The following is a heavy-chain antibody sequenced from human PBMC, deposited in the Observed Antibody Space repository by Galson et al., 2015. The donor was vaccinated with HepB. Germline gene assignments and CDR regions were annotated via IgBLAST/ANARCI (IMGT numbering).Heavy chain of an antibody. V-gene: IGHV1-69*13. J-gene: IGHJ6*02. Sequence: VKVSCKASGGTFSSYAISWVRQAPGQGLEWMGGIIPIFGTANYAQKFQGRVTITADESTSTAYMELSSLRSEDTAVYYCARHQIFGVVIMILDYYYYGMDVWGQGTTVTVSS. D-gene: IGHD3-3*01. CDR2: IIPIFGTA. CDR1: GGTFSSYA. CDR3: ARHQIFGVVIMILDYYYYGMDV.